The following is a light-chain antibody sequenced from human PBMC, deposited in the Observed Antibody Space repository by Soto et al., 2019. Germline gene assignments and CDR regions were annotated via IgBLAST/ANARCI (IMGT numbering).Light chain of an antibody. CDR3: QHYGASPWT. Sequence: DIQMTQSPSSLSASVGDRVTITCRASQSISSYLNWYQQKPGKAPKLLIYAASSLQSGVPSRFSGSGSGTDFTLTISSLQPEDFAVYYCQHYGASPWTFGQGTKVDIK. CDR2: AAS. V-gene: IGKV1-39*01. J-gene: IGKJ1*01. CDR1: QSISSY.